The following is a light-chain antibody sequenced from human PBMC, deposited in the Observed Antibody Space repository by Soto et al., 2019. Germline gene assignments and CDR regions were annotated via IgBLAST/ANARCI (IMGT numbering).Light chain of an antibody. CDR2: KAS. CDR1: QSISSW. Sequence: DIQMTQSPSTLSASVGDRVTITCRASQSISSWLAWYQQKPGKAPKLLIYKASSLESRVPSRFSGSGSGTEFTLTISSLQPDDFATYYCQQYNSYSTWTFGQGTKVEIK. V-gene: IGKV1-5*03. J-gene: IGKJ1*01. CDR3: QQYNSYSTWT.